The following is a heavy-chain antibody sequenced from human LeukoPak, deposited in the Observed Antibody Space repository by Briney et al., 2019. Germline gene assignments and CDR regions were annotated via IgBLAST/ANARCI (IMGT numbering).Heavy chain of an antibody. Sequence: PGGSLRLSCAASGFTFSSYAMSWVRQAPGKGLEWVSSISSSSSYIYYADSVKGRFTISRDNAKNSLYLQMNSLRAEDTAVYYCARGYYDSSGYPYGDYWGQGTLVTVSS. J-gene: IGHJ4*02. D-gene: IGHD3-22*01. CDR2: ISSSSSYI. CDR1: GFTFSSYA. V-gene: IGHV3-21*01. CDR3: ARGYYDSSGYPYGDY.